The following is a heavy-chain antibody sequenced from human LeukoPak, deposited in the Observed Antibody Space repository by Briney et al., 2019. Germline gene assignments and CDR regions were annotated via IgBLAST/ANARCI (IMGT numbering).Heavy chain of an antibody. CDR3: ASLPYDSSGYYSDY. V-gene: IGHV3-30*04. D-gene: IGHD3-22*01. CDR2: ISYDGSNK. J-gene: IGHJ4*02. CDR1: GFTFSSYA. Sequence: GRSLRLSCAASGFTFSSYAMHWVRQAPGKGLEWVAVISYDGSNKYCADSVKGRFTISRDDSKNTLYLQMNSLRAEDTAVYYCASLPYDSSGYYSDYWGQGTLVTVSS.